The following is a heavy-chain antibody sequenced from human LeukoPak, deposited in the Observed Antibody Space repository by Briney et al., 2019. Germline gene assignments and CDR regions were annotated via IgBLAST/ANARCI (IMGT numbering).Heavy chain of an antibody. V-gene: IGHV3-21*01. CDR1: GLTFSSYS. CDR3: ARVGTVGYYYYMDV. Sequence: PGGSLRLSCAASGLTFSSYSMNWVRQAPGKGLEWVSSISSSSSYIYYADSVKGRFTISRDNAKNSLYLQMNSLRAEDTAVYYCARVGTVGYYYYMDVWGKGTTVTVSS. CDR2: ISSSSSYI. J-gene: IGHJ6*03. D-gene: IGHD4-23*01.